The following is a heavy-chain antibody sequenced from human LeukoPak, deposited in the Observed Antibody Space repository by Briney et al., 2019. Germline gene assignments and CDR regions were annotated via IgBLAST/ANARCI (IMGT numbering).Heavy chain of an antibody. V-gene: IGHV4-59*08. D-gene: IGHD2-2*02. J-gene: IGHJ4*02. Sequence: SETLSLTCTVSGGPISSYYWSWIRQSPGKGVEGIGYIYYSGGADYNLSLKSQVTISVDTSKNQSSLNLSSVTAADTTVYYCARQSGRQTPILYWGQATLVTVSS. CDR3: ARQSGRQTPILY. CDR2: IYYSGGA. CDR1: GGPISSYY.